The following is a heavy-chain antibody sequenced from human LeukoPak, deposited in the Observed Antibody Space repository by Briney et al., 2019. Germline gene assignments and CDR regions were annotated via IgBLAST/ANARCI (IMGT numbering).Heavy chain of an antibody. CDR2: IYYSGST. D-gene: IGHD3-22*01. CDR3: ARGPYSYDSSGAFDI. V-gene: IGHV4-59*08. CDR1: GGSISSYY. J-gene: IGHJ3*02. Sequence: SSETLSLTCTVSGGSISSYYWSWIRQPPGKGLEWIGYIYYSGSTNYNPSLKSRVTISVDTSKNQFSLKLSSVTAADTAVYFCARGPYSYDSSGAFDIWGQGTVVTVSS.